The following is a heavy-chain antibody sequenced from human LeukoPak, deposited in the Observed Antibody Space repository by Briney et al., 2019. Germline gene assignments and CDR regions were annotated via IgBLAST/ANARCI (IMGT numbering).Heavy chain of an antibody. D-gene: IGHD4-11*01. J-gene: IGHJ4*02. CDR2: ISGSGGST. CDR1: GFTFSSYA. V-gene: IGHV3-23*01. CDR3: VRVARLVDY. Sequence: GGSLRLSCAAPGFTFSSYAMSWVRQAPGKGLEWVSAISGSGGSTYYADSVKGRFTISRDNAKNSLYLQMNSLRAEDTAVYYCVRVARLVDYWGQGTRVTVSS.